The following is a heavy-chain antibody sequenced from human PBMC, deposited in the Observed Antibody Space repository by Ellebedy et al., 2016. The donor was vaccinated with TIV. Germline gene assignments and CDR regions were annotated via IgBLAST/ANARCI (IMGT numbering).Heavy chain of an antibody. J-gene: IGHJ5*02. CDR1: GASISGDS. D-gene: IGHD1-14*01. CDR3: AMRGQNDHASFDP. Sequence: MPSETLSLTCTVSGASISGDSWTWIRQSPGRGLEWVGHIAFSGVTNYNPPLKGRVTISVATSNKQLSLKLTSVTAADTAVYYCAMRGQNDHASFDPWGQGTLVTVSP. V-gene: IGHV4-59*12. CDR2: IAFSGVT.